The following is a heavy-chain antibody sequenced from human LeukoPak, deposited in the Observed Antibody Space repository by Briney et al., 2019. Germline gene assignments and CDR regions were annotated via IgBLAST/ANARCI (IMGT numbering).Heavy chain of an antibody. CDR3: ARSSLLHSNAMDV. CDR2: ISSSSSV. D-gene: IGHD5-18*01. Sequence: GGSLRLPCAASGFTFSNAWMSWVRQAPGKGLEWISYISSSSSVYYADSVKGRFTISRDNAKNSLYLQMSSLRDDDTAVYYCARSSLLHSNAMDVWGQGTTVTVS. J-gene: IGHJ6*02. V-gene: IGHV3-69-1*01. CDR1: GFTFSNAW.